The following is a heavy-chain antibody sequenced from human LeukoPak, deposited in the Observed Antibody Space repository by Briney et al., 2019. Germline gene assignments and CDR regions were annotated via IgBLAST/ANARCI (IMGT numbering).Heavy chain of an antibody. CDR2: INHSGST. CDR3: ARVSVPAARNNWFDP. V-gene: IGHV4-34*01. Sequence: SETLSLTCAVYGGSFSGYYWSWIRRPPGKGLEWIGEINHSGSTNYNPSLKSRVTISVDTSKNQFSLKLSSVTAADTAVYYCARVSVPAARNNWFDPWGQGTLVTVSS. CDR1: GGSFSGYY. D-gene: IGHD2-2*01. J-gene: IGHJ5*02.